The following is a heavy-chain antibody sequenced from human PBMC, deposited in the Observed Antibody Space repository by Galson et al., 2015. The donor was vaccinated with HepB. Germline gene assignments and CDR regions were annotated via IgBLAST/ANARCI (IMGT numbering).Heavy chain of an antibody. D-gene: IGHD6-19*01. CDR3: ARHSRSGWLTGFDY. Sequence: SEPLSLTCTVSGGSISSYYWSWIRQPPGKGLEWIGYIYYNGNTNYNPSLKSRVTISVDTSKNHFSLNLSSVTAADTAVYYCARHSRSGWLTGFDYWGQGTLVTVSS. V-gene: IGHV4-59*08. CDR1: GGSISSYY. CDR2: IYYNGNT. J-gene: IGHJ4*02.